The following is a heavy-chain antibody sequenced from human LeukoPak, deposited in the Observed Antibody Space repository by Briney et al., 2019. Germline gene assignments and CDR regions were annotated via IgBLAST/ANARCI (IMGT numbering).Heavy chain of an antibody. Sequence: PGGSLRLSCAASGFTFSTYPMHWVRQAPGKGLEGVAVISYDGSNEYYADSVKGRFTISRDNSKNTVYLQMNSLRAEDTAVYYCARDRVEITVAGTVDYWGQGTLVTVSS. V-gene: IGHV3-30-3*01. CDR2: ISYDGSNE. CDR1: GFTFSTYP. D-gene: IGHD6-19*01. J-gene: IGHJ4*02. CDR3: ARDRVEITVAGTVDY.